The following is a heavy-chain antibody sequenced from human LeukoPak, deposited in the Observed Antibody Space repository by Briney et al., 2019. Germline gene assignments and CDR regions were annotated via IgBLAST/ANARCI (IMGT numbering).Heavy chain of an antibody. D-gene: IGHD6-25*01. Sequence: GGSLRLSCEAPGFTFSSYSMNWVSQAPGKGLEWVSSISSSSSYIYYADSVKGRFTISRDNAKNSLYLQMNSLRAEDTAVYYCARDHRSGTDYWGQGTLVTVSS. V-gene: IGHV3-21*01. CDR3: ARDHRSGTDY. J-gene: IGHJ4*02. CDR1: GFTFSSYS. CDR2: ISSSSSYI.